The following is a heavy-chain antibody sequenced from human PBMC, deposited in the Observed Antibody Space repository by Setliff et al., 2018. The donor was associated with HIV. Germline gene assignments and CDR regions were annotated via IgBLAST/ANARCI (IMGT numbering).Heavy chain of an antibody. CDR3: ARGDGMGPVVVTAMFDY. CDR1: GYRFTTYG. V-gene: IGHV1-18*01. J-gene: IGHJ4*02. D-gene: IGHD2-21*02. CDR2: ISPHSGDT. Sequence: ASVKVSCKASGYRFTTYGLSWVRQAPGQGLEWMGWISPHSGDTKYAQKDQGRVTMTTDTSTGTSYMELRSLRSDDTAVYYCARGDGMGPVVVTAMFDYWGQGTLVTVSS.